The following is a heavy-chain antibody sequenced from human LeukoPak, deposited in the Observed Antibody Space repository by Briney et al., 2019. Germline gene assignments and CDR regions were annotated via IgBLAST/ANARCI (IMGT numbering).Heavy chain of an antibody. D-gene: IGHD3-10*01. CDR1: GFTFSSFE. CDR3: ARGFGRFGHRFGY. CDR2: MSSRDNTI. V-gene: IGHV3-48*03. J-gene: IGHJ4*02. Sequence: PGGSLRLSCSASGFTFSSFEMDWVRQAPGKGLEWISYMSSRDNTIYYAESVRGRFTMSRDNAKNSLSLQMNSLRAEGTAFYYCARGFGRFGHRFGYLGQGTLVTVSS.